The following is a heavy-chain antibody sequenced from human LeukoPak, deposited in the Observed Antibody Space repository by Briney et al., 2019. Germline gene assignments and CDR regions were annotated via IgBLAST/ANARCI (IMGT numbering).Heavy chain of an antibody. J-gene: IGHJ5*02. CDR3: TTENFSSRTSYRGWLS. D-gene: IGHD3-10*01. CDR2: IKSKSDGGTT. Sequence: GGSLRLSCAASGFVFSDAWMSWVRQAPGQGLEWVGRIKSKSDGGTTDYPAPVRGRFSVSRDDSKNTLYLQMNSLKTDDIAVYYCTTENFSSRTSYRGWLSWGQGTLVTVSS. V-gene: IGHV3-15*01. CDR1: GFVFSDAW.